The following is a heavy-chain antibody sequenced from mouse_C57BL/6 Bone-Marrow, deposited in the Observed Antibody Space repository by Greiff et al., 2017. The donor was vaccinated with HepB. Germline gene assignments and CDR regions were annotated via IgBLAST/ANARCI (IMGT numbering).Heavy chain of an antibody. CDR1: GFTFSNYW. J-gene: IGHJ3*01. CDR2: IRLKSDNYAT. D-gene: IGHD1-1*02. Sequence: EVKLEESGGGLVQPGGSMKLSCVASGFTFSNYWMNWVRQSPEKGLEWVAQIRLKSDNYATQYAESVKGRFTISRDDSNSSVYLQMNNLRAEDTGIYYCTDGGTFEFAYWGQGTLVTVSA. CDR3: TDGGTFEFAY. V-gene: IGHV6-3*01.